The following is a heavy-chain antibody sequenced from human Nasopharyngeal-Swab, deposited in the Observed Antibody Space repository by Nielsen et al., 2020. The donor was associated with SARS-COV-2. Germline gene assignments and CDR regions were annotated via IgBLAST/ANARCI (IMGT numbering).Heavy chain of an antibody. J-gene: IGHJ6*02. CDR1: GGSISSYY. D-gene: IGHD6-19*01. V-gene: IGHV4-59*08. Sequence: GSLRLSCTVSGGSISSYYWSWIRQPPGKGLEWIGYIYYSGSTNYNPSLKSRVTISVDTSKNQFSLKLTSVTAADTAVYYCARRCLRAVSGGIGDWGQGTTVTVSS. CDR2: IYYSGST. CDR3: ARRCLRAVSGGIGD.